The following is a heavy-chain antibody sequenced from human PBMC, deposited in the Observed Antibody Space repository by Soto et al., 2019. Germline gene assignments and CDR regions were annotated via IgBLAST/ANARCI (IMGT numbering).Heavy chain of an antibody. J-gene: IGHJ4*02. CDR1: GYTFTSYS. CDR2: ISVYNGNT. Sequence: QIQLVQSGAGVKKPGASVKVSCKASGYTFTSYSISWVRQAPGQGLEWMGWISVYNGNTKYAQDFQGRVTMTTDTSTSTAYMELRSLRSDDTAVYYCARDGVAVTTGISGYWGQGTLVTVSS. CDR3: ARDGVAVTTGISGY. V-gene: IGHV1-18*01. D-gene: IGHD4-4*01.